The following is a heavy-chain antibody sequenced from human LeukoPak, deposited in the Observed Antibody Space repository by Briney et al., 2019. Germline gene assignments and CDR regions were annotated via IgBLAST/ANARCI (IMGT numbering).Heavy chain of an antibody. CDR2: IIPVLSTA. J-gene: IGHJ6*03. CDR3: ARVVGLTGYSSSWYSGYYYYMDV. D-gene: IGHD6-13*01. CDR1: GDTFSRYA. V-gene: IGHV1-69*10. Sequence: GASVKVSCKASGDTFSRYAISWVRQAPGQGLEWMGGIIPVLSTANYAQKFQDRVTITADKSTSTAYMELSSLRSEDTAVYCARVVGLTGYSSSWYSGYYYYMDVWGKGTTVTVSS.